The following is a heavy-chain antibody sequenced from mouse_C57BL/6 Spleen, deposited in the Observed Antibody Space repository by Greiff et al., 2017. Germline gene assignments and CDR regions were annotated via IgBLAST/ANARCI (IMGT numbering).Heavy chain of an antibody. Sequence: EVQLQESGPGLVKPSQSLSLTCSVTGYSITSGYYWNWIRQFPGNKLEWMGYISYDGSNNYNPSLKNRISITRDTSKNQFFLKLNSVTTEDTATYYWARPYSNYEGFAYWGQGTLVTVSA. V-gene: IGHV3-6*01. CDR2: ISYDGSN. J-gene: IGHJ3*01. CDR3: ARPYSNYEGFAY. CDR1: GYSITSGYY. D-gene: IGHD2-5*01.